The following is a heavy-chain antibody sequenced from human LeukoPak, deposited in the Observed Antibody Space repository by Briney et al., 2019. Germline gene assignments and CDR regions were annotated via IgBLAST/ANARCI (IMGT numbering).Heavy chain of an antibody. D-gene: IGHD3-22*01. J-gene: IGHJ4*02. CDR3: ARVWASGYYPGYYFDY. V-gene: IGHV1-18*01. CDR2: ISAYNGNT. CDR1: GYTFTSYG. Sequence: ASVNVSCKASGYTFTSYGISWVRQAPGQGLEWMGWISAYNGNTNYAQKLQGRVTMTTDTSTSTAYMELRSLRSDDTAVYYCARVWASGYYPGYYFDYWGQGTLVTVSS.